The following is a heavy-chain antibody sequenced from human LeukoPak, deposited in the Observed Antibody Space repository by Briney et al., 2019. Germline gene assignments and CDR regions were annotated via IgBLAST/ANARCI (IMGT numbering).Heavy chain of an antibody. Sequence: GESLKISCKGSGYSFTSYRIGWVRQMPGKGLEWMGIIYPGDSDTRYSPSFQGQVTISADKSISTAYLQWSSLKASDTAMYYCARFSMVRGAEGYGMDVWGQGTTVTVSS. J-gene: IGHJ6*02. V-gene: IGHV5-51*01. CDR3: ARFSMVRGAEGYGMDV. CDR1: GYSFTSYR. CDR2: IYPGDSDT. D-gene: IGHD3-10*01.